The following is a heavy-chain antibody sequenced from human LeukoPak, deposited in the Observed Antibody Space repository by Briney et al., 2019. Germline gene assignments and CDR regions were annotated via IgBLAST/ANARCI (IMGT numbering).Heavy chain of an antibody. V-gene: IGHV1-46*01. CDR1: GYTFTSYY. J-gene: IGHJ4*02. Sequence: GASVKVSCKASGYTFTSYYMHWVRQAPGQGLEWMGIINPSGGSTRYAQKFQGRVTMTRDTSTSTVYLELSSLRSEDTAVYYCARGRDYYDSSGARDYWGQGTLVTVSS. CDR2: INPSGGST. D-gene: IGHD3-22*01. CDR3: ARGRDYYDSSGARDY.